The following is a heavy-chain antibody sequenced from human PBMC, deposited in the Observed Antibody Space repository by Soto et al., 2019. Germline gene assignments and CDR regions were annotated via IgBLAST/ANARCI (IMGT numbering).Heavy chain of an antibody. Sequence: SETLSLTCAVYGGSFSGYYWSWIRQPPGKGLEWIGEIDHSGSTNYNPSLKRRVTISLDTSKSQFYLELTSVTAADPAVYYGASNNGWFYRTYFEYWGQGTLVTVSS. CDR3: ASNNGWFYRTYFEY. CDR1: GGSFSGYY. J-gene: IGHJ4*02. D-gene: IGHD6-19*01. V-gene: IGHV4-34*01. CDR2: IDHSGST.